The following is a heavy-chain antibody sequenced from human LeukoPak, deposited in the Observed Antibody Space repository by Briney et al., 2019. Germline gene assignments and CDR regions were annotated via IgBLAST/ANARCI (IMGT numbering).Heavy chain of an antibody. CDR3: ASTYIVVVPAAPYY. D-gene: IGHD2-2*01. Sequence: SETLSLTCTVSGGSIGSSSYYWGWIRQPPGKGLEWIGSIYYSGSTYYNPSLKSRVTISVDTSKNQFSLKLSSVTAADTAVYYCASTYIVVVPAAPYYWGQGTLVTVSS. J-gene: IGHJ4*02. V-gene: IGHV4-39*01. CDR1: GGSIGSSSYY. CDR2: IYYSGST.